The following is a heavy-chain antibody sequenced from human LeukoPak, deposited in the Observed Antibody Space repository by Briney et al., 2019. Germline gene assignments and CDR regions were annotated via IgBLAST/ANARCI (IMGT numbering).Heavy chain of an antibody. CDR2: ITRKSYGGTT. Sequence: GGSLRLSCTASGHTSDDYTVTWVRQAPGKGLEWVGFITRKSYGGTTEYAASVKGRFTISRDDSKSIAYLEMSSLKTEDTGVYYCSNSGKYDFWSGTFWGQGTLVIVSS. J-gene: IGHJ4*02. CDR1: GHTSDDYT. V-gene: IGHV3-49*04. D-gene: IGHD3-3*01. CDR3: SNSGKYDFWSGTF.